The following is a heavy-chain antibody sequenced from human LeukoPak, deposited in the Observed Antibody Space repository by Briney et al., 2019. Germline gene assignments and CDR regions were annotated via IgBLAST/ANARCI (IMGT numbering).Heavy chain of an antibody. V-gene: IGHV1-2*02. CDR1: GYTFTGYY. D-gene: IGHD3-22*01. CDR2: INPNSGGT. CDR3: ARVHLVVVITQPAESSFDY. J-gene: IGHJ4*02. Sequence: GASVKVSCKASGYTFTGYYMHWVRQAPGQGLEWMGWINPNSGGTNYAQKFQGRVTMTRDTSISTAYMELSRLRSDDTAVYYCARVHLVVVITQPAESSFDYWGQGTLVTVSS.